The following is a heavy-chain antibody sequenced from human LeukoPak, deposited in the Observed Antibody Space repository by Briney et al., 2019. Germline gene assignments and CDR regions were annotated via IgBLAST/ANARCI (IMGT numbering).Heavy chain of an antibody. J-gene: IGHJ4*02. D-gene: IGHD3-16*01. V-gene: IGHV3-23*01. CDR1: GFTFSSYG. CDR3: AKDDGVSGSYVRLYY. CDR2: ISGSGGST. Sequence: PGGSLRLSCAASGFTFSSYGMSWVRQAPGKGLEWVSAISGSGGSTYYADSVKGRFTISRDNSKNTLYLQMNSLRAEDTAVYYCAKDDGVSGSYVRLYYWGQGTLVTVSS.